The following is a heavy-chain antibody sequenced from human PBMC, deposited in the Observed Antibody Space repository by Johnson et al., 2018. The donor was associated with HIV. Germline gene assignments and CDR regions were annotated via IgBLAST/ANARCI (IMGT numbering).Heavy chain of an antibody. V-gene: IGHV3-NL1*01. D-gene: IGHD1-26*01. CDR1: GFTFSSYV. Sequence: QVQLVESGGGVVQPGRSLRLSCAASGFTFSSYVMHWVRQAPGKGLEWVSVIYSGGTTYYADSVKGRFTISRDNSKNTLYLQMHSLRAEDTAVYYCARDSQWEIDDAFDIWGQGTTVTVSS. CDR3: ARDSQWEIDDAFDI. J-gene: IGHJ3*02. CDR2: IYSGGTT.